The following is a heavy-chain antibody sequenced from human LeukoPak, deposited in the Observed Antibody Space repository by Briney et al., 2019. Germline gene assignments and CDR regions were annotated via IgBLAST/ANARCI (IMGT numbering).Heavy chain of an antibody. Sequence: SETLSLTCTVSGGSNSSYYWSWIRQPPGKGLEWIGYIYYSGSTNYNPSLKSRVTISVDTSKNQFSLKLSSVTAADTAVYYCARSYGSGSYYNPGWFDPWGQGTLVTVSS. D-gene: IGHD3-10*01. CDR1: GGSNSSYY. CDR3: ARSYGSGSYYNPGWFDP. V-gene: IGHV4-59*13. J-gene: IGHJ5*02. CDR2: IYYSGST.